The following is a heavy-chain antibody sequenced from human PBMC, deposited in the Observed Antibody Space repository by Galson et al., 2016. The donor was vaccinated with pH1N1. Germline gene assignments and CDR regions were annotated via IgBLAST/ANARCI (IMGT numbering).Heavy chain of an antibody. CDR1: GFTFRTYA. CDR2: INNLGGST. CDR3: AREDYYDSSGFGY. D-gene: IGHD3-22*01. J-gene: IGHJ4*02. Sequence: SLRLSCAASGFTFRTYAMHWVRQAPGKGLEYVSGINNLGGSTYYANSVKGRFTISRDNAKNTLHLQMGSLRPEDMAAYYCAREDYYDSSGFGYWGQGTLVTVSS. V-gene: IGHV3-64*01.